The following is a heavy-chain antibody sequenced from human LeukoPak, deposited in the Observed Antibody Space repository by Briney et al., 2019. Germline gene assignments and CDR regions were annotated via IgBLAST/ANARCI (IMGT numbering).Heavy chain of an antibody. Sequence: SETLSLTCAVYGGSFSGYYWSWIRQPPGKGLDWIGEINHSGSTNYNPSLKSRVTISVDTSKNQFSLKLSSVTAADTAVYYCARGSSWHLNWFDPWGQGTLVTVSS. CDR1: GGSFSGYY. J-gene: IGHJ5*02. CDR2: INHSGST. V-gene: IGHV4-34*01. CDR3: ARGSSWHLNWFDP. D-gene: IGHD6-13*01.